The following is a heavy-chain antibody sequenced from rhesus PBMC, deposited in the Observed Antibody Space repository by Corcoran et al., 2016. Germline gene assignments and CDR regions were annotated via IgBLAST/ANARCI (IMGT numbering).Heavy chain of an antibody. CDR1: GGSFSSYW. Sequence: QVQLQESGPGLVKPSETLSLTCAVSGGSFSSYWWSWIRQPPGKGLEWIGEINGNSGSTNYTPSLKSRVTISKAASKNQFSLKLSSVTAADTAVFYCARSPLAATGKIFDYWGQGVLVTVSS. CDR2: INGNSGST. V-gene: IGHV4-80*01. CDR3: ARSPLAATGKIFDY. D-gene: IGHD6-25*01. J-gene: IGHJ4*01.